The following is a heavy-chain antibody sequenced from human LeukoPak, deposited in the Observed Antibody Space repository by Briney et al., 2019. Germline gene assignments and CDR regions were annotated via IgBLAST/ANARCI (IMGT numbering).Heavy chain of an antibody. D-gene: IGHD2-15*01. CDR1: GYSISSGYY. CDR2: IYHSGYT. V-gene: IGHV4-38-2*02. Sequence: SETQSLTCTVSGYSISSGYYWGWIRQPPGKGLEWIGSIYHSGYTYYNPSLKSRVTILVDTSKNQFSLKLSSVTAADTAVYYCARDRDCSGGSCHNWFDPWGQGTLVTVSS. J-gene: IGHJ5*02. CDR3: ARDRDCSGGSCHNWFDP.